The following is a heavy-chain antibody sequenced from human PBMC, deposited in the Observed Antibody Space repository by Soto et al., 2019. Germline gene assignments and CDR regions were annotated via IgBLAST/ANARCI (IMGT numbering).Heavy chain of an antibody. J-gene: IGHJ2*01. Sequence: PGGSLRLSCAASGFTFSSYWMHWVRQAPGRGLVWVSRINTDGISTIYADSVKGRFTVSRDNAKNTLYLQMNSLRAEDTALYYCARDPGYCTTTTCEKFDLWGRGALVTVSS. V-gene: IGHV3-74*01. CDR2: INTDGIST. CDR3: ARDPGYCTTTTCEKFDL. D-gene: IGHD2-2*03. CDR1: GFTFSSYW.